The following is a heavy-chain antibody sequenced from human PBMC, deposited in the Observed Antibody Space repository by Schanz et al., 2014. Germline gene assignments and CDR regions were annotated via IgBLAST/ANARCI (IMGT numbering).Heavy chain of an antibody. CDR3: ARVRAYDYGAEAHGMDV. D-gene: IGHD4-17*01. J-gene: IGHJ6*02. CDR1: GFTFSTYW. V-gene: IGHV3-7*01. Sequence: EVQLVESGGGLVQPGGSLRLSCAASGFTFSTYWMSWVRQAPGKGLEWVANIKQDESERSYVDSVKGRFTISRDNAKNSLYLQMNSLRAEYTAVYYCARVRAYDYGAEAHGMDVWGHGTTVTFSS. CDR2: IKQDESER.